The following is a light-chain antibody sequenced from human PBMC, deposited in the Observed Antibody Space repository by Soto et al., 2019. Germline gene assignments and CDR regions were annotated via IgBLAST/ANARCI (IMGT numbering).Light chain of an antibody. V-gene: IGLV1-40*01. CDR2: GNS. J-gene: IGLJ2*01. CDR1: SSNIGAGYD. CDR3: QSYDSILSGPVV. Sequence: QSVLTQPPSVSGAPGQRVTISCTGSSSNIGAGYDVHWYQQLPGTAPKLLIYGNSNRPSGVPDRFSGSKSGTSASLAITGLQAEDEADYDCQSYDSILSGPVVFGGGTKLTVL.